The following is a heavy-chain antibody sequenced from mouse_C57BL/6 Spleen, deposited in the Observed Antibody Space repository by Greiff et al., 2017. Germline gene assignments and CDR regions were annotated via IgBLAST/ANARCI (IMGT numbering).Heavy chain of an antibody. J-gene: IGHJ2*01. D-gene: IGHD1-1*01. CDR2: INPSSGYT. CDR1: GYTFTSYW. CDR3: AREEAYGSSYFDY. V-gene: IGHV1-7*01. Sequence: VQGVESGAELAKPGASVKLSCKASGYTFTSYWMHWVKQRPGQGLEWIGYINPSSGYTKYNQKFKDKATLTADKSSSTAYMQLSSLTYEDSAVYYCAREEAYGSSYFDYWGQGTTLTVSS.